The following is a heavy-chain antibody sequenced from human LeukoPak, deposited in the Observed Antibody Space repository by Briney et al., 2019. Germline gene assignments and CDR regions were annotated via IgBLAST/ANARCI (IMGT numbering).Heavy chain of an antibody. J-gene: IGHJ4*02. Sequence: GGSLRVSCAASGFTFSSDAMHWVRQAPGKGLEWVAVISYDGSNKYYADSVKGRFTISRDNSKNTLYLQMNSLRAEDTAVYYCAVVNSGYVDYRGQGTLVTVSS. V-gene: IGHV3-30*04. D-gene: IGHD1-26*01. CDR1: GFTFSSDA. CDR3: AVVNSGYVDY. CDR2: ISYDGSNK.